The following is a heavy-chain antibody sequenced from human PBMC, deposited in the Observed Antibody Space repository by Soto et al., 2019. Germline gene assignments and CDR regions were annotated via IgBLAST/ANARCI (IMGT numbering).Heavy chain of an antibody. CDR2: INHSGST. D-gene: IGHD3-9*01. CDR1: GGSFSGYY. V-gene: IGHV4-34*01. CDR3: ARVRNDILTGYYRTLDY. Sequence: SETLPLTCAVYGGSFSGYYWSWIRQPPGKGLEWIGEINHSGSTNYNPSLKSRVTISVDTSKNQFSLKLSSVTAADTAVYYCARVRNDILTGYYRTLDYWGQGTLVTVSS. J-gene: IGHJ4*02.